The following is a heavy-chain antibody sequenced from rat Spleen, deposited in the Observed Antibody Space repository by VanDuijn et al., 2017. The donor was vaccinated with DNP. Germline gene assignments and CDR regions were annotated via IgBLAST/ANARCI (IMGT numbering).Heavy chain of an antibody. CDR3: AREGDYYDGYGDALDA. CDR1: GFTFNYYW. V-gene: IGHV5-31*01. D-gene: IGHD1-12*03. J-gene: IGHJ4*01. CDR2: ISSNGGNT. Sequence: EVQLMESGGDLVQPGRSLKLSCVASGFTFNYYWMTWIRQVPGKGLDWLASISSNGGNTYYPDSVKGRFTISRDNPKDTLYLQMNSLRSEDTATYYCAREGDYYDGYGDALDAWGQGTSVTVSS.